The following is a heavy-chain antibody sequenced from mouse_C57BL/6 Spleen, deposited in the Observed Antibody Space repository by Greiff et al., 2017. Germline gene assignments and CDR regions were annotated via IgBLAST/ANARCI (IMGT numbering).Heavy chain of an antibody. V-gene: IGHV5-16*01. CDR3: ARDRPYYYGSSNWYFDV. D-gene: IGHD1-1*01. J-gene: IGHJ1*03. Sequence: EVMLVESEGGLVQPGSSMKLSCTASGFTFSDYYMAWVRQVPEKGLEWVANINYDGSSTYYLDSLKSRFIISRDNAKNILYLQMSSLKSEDTATYYCARDRPYYYGSSNWYFDVWGTGTTVTVSS. CDR1: GFTFSDYY. CDR2: INYDGSST.